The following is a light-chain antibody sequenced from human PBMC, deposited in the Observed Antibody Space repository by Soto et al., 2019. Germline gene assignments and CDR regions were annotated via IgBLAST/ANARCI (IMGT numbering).Light chain of an antibody. J-gene: IGKJ4*01. CDR1: QSLVYSDGNTY. V-gene: IGKV2-30*01. Sequence: DVVMTQSPLSLPVTLGQPASISCRSSQSLVYSDGNTYLNWFQQRPGHSPRRLIYKVSNRDSGVPDRVSGSGAGTDFTLKISRVEAEDVGFYYCLQGMHSPPTFGGGTKVEIK. CDR3: LQGMHSPPT. CDR2: KVS.